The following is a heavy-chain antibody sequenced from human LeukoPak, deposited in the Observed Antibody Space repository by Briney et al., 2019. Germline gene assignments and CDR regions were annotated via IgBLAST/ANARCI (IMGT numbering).Heavy chain of an antibody. CDR1: GYSFTTYW. J-gene: IGHJ3*02. V-gene: IGHV5-51*01. CDR3: ARHEDGDHPKASFDI. D-gene: IGHD5-24*01. CDR2: IYPGDSDT. Sequence: GESLKISCKGSGYSFTTYWIGWVRQMPGKGLGWMGIIYPGDSDTRYSPSFQGQVTISADKSIGSAYLQWNSIKASDTAMYYCARHEDGDHPKASFDIWGQGTMVTVSS.